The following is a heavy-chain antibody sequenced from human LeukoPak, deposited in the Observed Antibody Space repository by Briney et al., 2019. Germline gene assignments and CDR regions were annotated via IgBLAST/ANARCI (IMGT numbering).Heavy chain of an antibody. J-gene: IGHJ4*02. CDR2: INHSGST. V-gene: IGHV4-34*01. D-gene: IGHD5-12*01. Sequence: SETLSLTCAVYGGSFSGYYWSWIRQPPGKGLEWIGEINHSGSTNYNPSLKSRVTISVDTSKNQFSLKLSSVTAADTAVYYCARRGDIVATIPRYYFDYWGQATLVTVSS. CDR1: GGSFSGYY. CDR3: ARRGDIVATIPRYYFDY.